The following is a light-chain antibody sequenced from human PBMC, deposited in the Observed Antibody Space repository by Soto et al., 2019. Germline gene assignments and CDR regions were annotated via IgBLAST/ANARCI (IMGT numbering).Light chain of an antibody. Sequence: QSALAQPPSASGSPGQSVTISCTGTSSDIGRYNYISWYQQHPGKAPKLMIYEVTKRPSGVPDRFSASKSGNTASLTVSGLQAEDEADYYCASYAGSNVIFGGGTQLTVL. J-gene: IGLJ2*01. V-gene: IGLV2-8*01. CDR1: SSDIGRYNY. CDR2: EVT. CDR3: ASYAGSNVI.